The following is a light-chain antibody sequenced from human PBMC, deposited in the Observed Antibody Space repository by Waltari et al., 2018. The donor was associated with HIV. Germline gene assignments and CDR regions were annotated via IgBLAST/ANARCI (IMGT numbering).Light chain of an antibody. V-gene: IGKV4-1*01. CDR3: QQYYNTPSGP. J-gene: IGKJ5*01. CDR2: SAS. CDR1: QRVLSSSNNKNY. Sequence: DIVMTQSPDSLAVSLGQRAAIHCQSSQRVLSSSNNKNYLAFYQQRPGPPHKPLISSASARETGVSDPITGRGSGTDVTLTINSLQAEDVAVYYCQQYYNTPSGPFGQGPRLEI.